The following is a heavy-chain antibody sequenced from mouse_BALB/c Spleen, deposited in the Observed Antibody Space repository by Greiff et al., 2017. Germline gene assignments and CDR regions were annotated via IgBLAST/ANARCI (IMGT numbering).Heavy chain of an antibody. V-gene: IGHV7-3*02. D-gene: IGHD2-1*01. CDR1: GFTFTDYY. J-gene: IGHJ4*01. CDR3: ARDPPYGNYGYYAMDY. Sequence: DVQLVESGGGLVQPGGSLRLSCATSGFTFTDYYMSWVRQPPGKAREWLGFIRNKANGYTTEYSASVKGRFTISRDNSQSILYLQMNTLRAEDSATYYCARDPPYGNYGYYAMDYWGQGTSVTVSS. CDR2: IRNKANGYTT.